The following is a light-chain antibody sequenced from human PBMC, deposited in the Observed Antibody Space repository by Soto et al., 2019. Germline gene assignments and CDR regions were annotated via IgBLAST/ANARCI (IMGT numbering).Light chain of an antibody. V-gene: IGKV1-12*01. Sequence: DIQMTQSPSSVSASVGDRVNITFRASQGISSWLAWYQQNPGKAPKLLIYAGSALQNGVQSRFSGSEFETDFTLTINGLQPEDFATYFCKQTNSFPQTFGQRTKVEIK. CDR2: AGS. CDR1: QGISSW. J-gene: IGKJ1*01. CDR3: KQTNSFPQT.